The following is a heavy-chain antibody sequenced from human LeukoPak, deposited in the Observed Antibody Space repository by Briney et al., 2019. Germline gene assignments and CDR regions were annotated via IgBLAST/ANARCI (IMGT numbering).Heavy chain of an antibody. CDR1: GFTFSSYA. CDR2: ISGSGGST. Sequence: GGSLRLSCAASGFTFSSYAMSWVRQAPGKGLEWVSAISGSGGSTYYADSVKGRFTISRDNSKNTLYLQMSSLRAEDTAVYYCAKRIFYDFWSGYYSYWGQGTLVTVSS. J-gene: IGHJ4*02. CDR3: AKRIFYDFWSGYYSY. V-gene: IGHV3-23*01. D-gene: IGHD3-3*01.